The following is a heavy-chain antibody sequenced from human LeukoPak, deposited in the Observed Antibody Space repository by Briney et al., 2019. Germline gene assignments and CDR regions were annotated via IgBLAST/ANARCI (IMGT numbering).Heavy chain of an antibody. D-gene: IGHD5-18*01. J-gene: IGHJ4*02. Sequence: SETLSLTCAVYGGSFSGYYWSWIRQPPGKGLEWIGEINHSGSTNYNPSLKSRVTISVDTSKNQFSLKLSSVTAADTAVYYCARAYSYGYRDYWGQGTLVTVSS. V-gene: IGHV4-34*01. CDR2: INHSGST. CDR3: ARAYSYGYRDY. CDR1: GGSFSGYY.